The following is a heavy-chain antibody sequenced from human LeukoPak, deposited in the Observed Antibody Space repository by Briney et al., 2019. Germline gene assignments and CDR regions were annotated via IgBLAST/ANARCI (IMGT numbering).Heavy chain of an antibody. CDR3: AKDRLTSRGTKLGY. V-gene: IGHV3-23*01. CDR2: VSGSGGTT. CDR1: GFIFSDYA. D-gene: IGHD7-27*01. Sequence: GGSLRLSCAASGFIFSDYAINWVRQAPGKGLEWVSAVSGSGGTTHYADSVMGRFTISRDNSKNTVFLQMNSLRAEDTAVYYCAKDRLTSRGTKLGYWGQGTLVTVSS. J-gene: IGHJ4*02.